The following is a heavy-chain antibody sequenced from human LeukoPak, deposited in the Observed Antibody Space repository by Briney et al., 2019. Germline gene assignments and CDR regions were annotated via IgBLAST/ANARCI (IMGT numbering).Heavy chain of an antibody. J-gene: IGHJ6*03. CDR3: ARGAADGYNYFFYYYMDV. CDR1: GLTFSNYN. D-gene: IGHD5-24*01. V-gene: IGHV3-21*01. Sequence: GGPLRLSCAASGLTFSNYNMNWVRQAPGKGLDWVSSISSDSAYIYNAVSMKGRFTISRDNTRNSLYLQMSSLRAEDTAVYYCARGAADGYNYFFYYYMDVWGKGTTVTVSS. CDR2: ISSDSAYI.